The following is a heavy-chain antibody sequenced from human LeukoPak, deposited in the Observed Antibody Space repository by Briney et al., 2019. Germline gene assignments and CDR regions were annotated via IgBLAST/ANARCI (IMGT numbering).Heavy chain of an antibody. CDR1: GFTFSNYG. CDR2: ISYDGSNK. CDR3: AKDPGLRGIYGPRGGKTIDY. D-gene: IGHD2-21*01. Sequence: PGGSLRLSCAASGFTFSNYGMHWVRQAPGKGLEWVAVISYDGSNKHYADSVKGRFTISRDNSKNTLYLQMNSLRAEDTAVYYCAKDPGLRGIYGPRGGKTIDYWGQGTLVTVSS. J-gene: IGHJ4*02. V-gene: IGHV3-30*18.